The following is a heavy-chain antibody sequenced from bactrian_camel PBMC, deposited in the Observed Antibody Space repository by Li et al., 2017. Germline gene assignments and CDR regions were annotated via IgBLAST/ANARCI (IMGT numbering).Heavy chain of an antibody. V-gene: IGHV3S53*01. Sequence: VQLVESGGGSVQSGGSLRLACEVSGYTPSTHCFAWFRQAPGKEREHVADIDKDGITYYSNSVRGRFTISKDNDENTVYLQMNSLRPEDTAVYYCARGAYSYGGFWYLFAYNHWGQGTQVTVS. CDR3: ARGAYSYGGFWYLFAYNH. J-gene: IGHJ4*01. CDR2: IDKDGIT. D-gene: IGHD6*01. CDR1: GYTPSTHC.